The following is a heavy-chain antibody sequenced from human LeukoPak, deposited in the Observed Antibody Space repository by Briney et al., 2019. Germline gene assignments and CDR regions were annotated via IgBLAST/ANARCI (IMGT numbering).Heavy chain of an antibody. CDR3: ARGVATTWWDYYDYMDV. V-gene: IGHV3-20*04. J-gene: IGHJ6*03. Sequence: GGSLRLSCAASGFTFDGYGMSWVRQAPGKGLEWVSGINWNGGSTGYADSVKGRFTISRDNAKHSLYLQMNSLRAEDTALYYCARGVATTWWDYYDYMDVWGKGTTVSVSS. CDR2: INWNGGST. D-gene: IGHD5-12*01. CDR1: GFTFDGYG.